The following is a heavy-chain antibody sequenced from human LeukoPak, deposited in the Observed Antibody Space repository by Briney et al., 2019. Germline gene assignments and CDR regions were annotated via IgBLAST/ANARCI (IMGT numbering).Heavy chain of an antibody. CDR2: ISGYNGNT. Sequence: ASVKVSCKTSGYTFTTYGLLWVRQAPGQRLEWIGWISGYNGNTNFAQKFQGRVTMTRNTSISTAYIELSSLRSEDTAVYYCARRFLRTTYGDPAGDYWGQGTMVTVSS. J-gene: IGHJ4*02. V-gene: IGHV1-18*01. CDR1: GYTFTTYG. D-gene: IGHD4-17*01. CDR3: ARRFLRTTYGDPAGDY.